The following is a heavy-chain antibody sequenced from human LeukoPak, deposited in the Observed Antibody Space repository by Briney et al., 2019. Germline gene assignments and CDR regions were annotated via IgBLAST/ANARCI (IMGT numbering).Heavy chain of an antibody. CDR3: AKGPDTSGYYSLDY. Sequence: GGSLRLSCAASRLTFSSYDMHWVRQAPGKGLEWVAVISYDGSSKYYADSVKGRFTISRDNSKNTLYVQMNSLRTEDTAIYYCAKGPDTSGYYSLDYWGQGTLVTVSS. J-gene: IGHJ4*02. CDR2: ISYDGSSK. D-gene: IGHD3-22*01. V-gene: IGHV3-30*18. CDR1: RLTFSSYD.